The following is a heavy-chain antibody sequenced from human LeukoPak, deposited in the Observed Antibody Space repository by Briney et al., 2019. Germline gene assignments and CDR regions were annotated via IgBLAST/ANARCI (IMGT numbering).Heavy chain of an antibody. Sequence: PSETLSLSCTVSGGSISSGGYYWSWIRQHPGKGLEWIGYIYYSGSTYYNPSLKSRVTIPVDTSKNQCSLKLSSVTAADTAVYYCARAVDGSDAFDIWGQGTMVTVSS. CDR2: IYYSGST. J-gene: IGHJ3*02. CDR3: ARAVDGSDAFDI. CDR1: GGSISSGGYY. V-gene: IGHV4-31*03. D-gene: IGHD6-19*01.